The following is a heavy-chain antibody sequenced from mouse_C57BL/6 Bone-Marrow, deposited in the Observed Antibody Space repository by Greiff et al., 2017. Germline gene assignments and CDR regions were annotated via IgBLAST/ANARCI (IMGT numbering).Heavy chain of an antibody. CDR3: ARSLITTVVSYYYAMDY. CDR2: IRHKANGYTT. V-gene: IGHV7-3*01. D-gene: IGHD1-1*01. J-gene: IGHJ4*01. CDR1: GFTFTDYY. Sequence: EVHLVESGGGLVQPGGSLSLSCAASGFTFTDYYMSWVRQPPGKALEWLGFIRHKANGYTTEYSASVKGRFTISRDNSQSSLYLQMNALRAEDSATYYCARSLITTVVSYYYAMDYWGRGTSVTVSS.